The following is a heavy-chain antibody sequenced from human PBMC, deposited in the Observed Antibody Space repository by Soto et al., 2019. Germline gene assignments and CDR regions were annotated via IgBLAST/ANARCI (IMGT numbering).Heavy chain of an antibody. CDR1: GFTFSSYS. CDR3: AKEVSSWFHDMDV. J-gene: IGHJ6*02. CDR2: LSSSTSYI. V-gene: IGHV3-21*01. D-gene: IGHD6-13*01. Sequence: EVQLVESGGGLVKPGGSLRLSCAASGFTFSSYSMNWVRQAPGKGLEWVSSLSSSTSYIYYAGSVKGRFTISRDTAKNSLYLQMNNLRAEDTAVYYCAKEVSSWFHDMDVWGQGTTVTVSS.